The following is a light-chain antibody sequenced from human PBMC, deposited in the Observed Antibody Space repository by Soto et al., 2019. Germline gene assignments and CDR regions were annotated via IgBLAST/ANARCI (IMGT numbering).Light chain of an antibody. CDR2: AAP. J-gene: IGKJ4*01. CDR1: QDISSY. Sequence: DIPLTQSPSFLSASVGDRVTITCRTSQDISSYLAWYQQKPGKAPQLLISAAPTLQSGVPSRFSGSGSGTEFTLTISSLQPEDFATYYCQQLKSYPLSFGGGTKVEI. CDR3: QQLKSYPLS. V-gene: IGKV1-9*01.